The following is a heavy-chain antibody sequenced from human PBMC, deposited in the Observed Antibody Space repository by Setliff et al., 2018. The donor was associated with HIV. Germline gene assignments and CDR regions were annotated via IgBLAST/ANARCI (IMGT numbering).Heavy chain of an antibody. Sequence: PGGSLRLSCGASGFSFSADAMNWFRQAPGKGLEWVSSISYGSTYIYQSDSVRGRFTISRDDAKKSLYLQMNSLGAEDTAVYYCARSGGIGNYHWDVWGKGTTVTVS. CDR1: GFSFSADA. V-gene: IGHV3-21*01. CDR2: ISYGSTYI. D-gene: IGHD3-16*01. CDR3: ARSGGIGNYHWDV. J-gene: IGHJ6*03.